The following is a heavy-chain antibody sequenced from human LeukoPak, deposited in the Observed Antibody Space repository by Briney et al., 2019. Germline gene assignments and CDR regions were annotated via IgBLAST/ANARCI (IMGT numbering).Heavy chain of an antibody. D-gene: IGHD2-2*01. V-gene: IGHV3-21*01. CDR2: ISSSSSYI. J-gene: IGHJ4*02. CDR1: GFTFSSYS. CDR3: ARDRSTSSLYYFDY. Sequence: GGSLRLSCAASGFTFSSYSMNWVRQAPGKGLEWVSSISSSSSYIYYADSVKGRFTISRDNAKNSLYLQMNSLRAEDTAVYHCARDRSTSSLYYFDYWGQGTLVTVSS.